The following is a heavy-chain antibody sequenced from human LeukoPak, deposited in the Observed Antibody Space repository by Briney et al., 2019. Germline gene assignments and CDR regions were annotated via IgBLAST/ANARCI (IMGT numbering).Heavy chain of an antibody. J-gene: IGHJ5*02. V-gene: IGHV4-39*01. CDR2: INYSGTT. Sequence: PSETLSLTCTVSSGSISSGDYYCGRVRQPPGEGLEWIASINYSGTTFYNPSLKSRVTVSVDTTENQFSLKLSSVTAADTALYYCARRRSGKNWFDPWGQGTLVTVSS. CDR1: SGSISSGDYY. D-gene: IGHD3-10*01. CDR3: ARRRSGKNWFDP.